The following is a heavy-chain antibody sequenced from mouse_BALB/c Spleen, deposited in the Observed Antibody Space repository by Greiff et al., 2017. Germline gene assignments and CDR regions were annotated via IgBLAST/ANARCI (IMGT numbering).Heavy chain of an antibody. D-gene: IGHD1-1*01. CDR1: GFNIKDYY. V-gene: IGHV14-1*02. J-gene: IGHJ4*01. Sequence: EVKVEESGAELVRPGALVKLSCKASGFNIKDYYMHWVKQRPEQGLEWIGWIDPENGNTIYDPKFQGKASITADTSSNTAYLQLSSLTSEDTAVYYCARRSSLYAMDYWGQGTSVTVSS. CDR2: IDPENGNT. CDR3: ARRSSLYAMDY.